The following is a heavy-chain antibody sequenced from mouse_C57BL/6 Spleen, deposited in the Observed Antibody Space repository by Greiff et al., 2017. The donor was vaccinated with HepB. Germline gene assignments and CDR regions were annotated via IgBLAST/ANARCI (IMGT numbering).Heavy chain of an antibody. J-gene: IGHJ2*01. Sequence: VQLQQPGAELVRPGSSVKLSCKASGYTFTSYWMHWVKQRPIQGLEWIGNIDPSDSETHYNQKFKDKATLTVDKSSSTAYMQLSSLTSEDSAVYYCARGYYDYDDYWGQGTTLTVSS. CDR3: ARGYYDYDDY. V-gene: IGHV1-52*01. CDR1: GYTFTSYW. CDR2: IDPSDSET. D-gene: IGHD2-4*01.